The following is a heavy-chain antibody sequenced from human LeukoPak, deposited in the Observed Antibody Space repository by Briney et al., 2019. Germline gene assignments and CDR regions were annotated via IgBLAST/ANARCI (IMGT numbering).Heavy chain of an antibody. Sequence: PGGSLRLSCAASGFTFSNAWMSWVRQAPGKGLEWVGRIKSKTDGGTTDYAAPVKGRFTISRDDSKNSLYLQMNSLKTEDTAVYYCVRINSLYYFDYWGQGTLVTVSS. J-gene: IGHJ4*02. V-gene: IGHV3-15*01. CDR2: IKSKTDGGTT. CDR3: VRINSLYYFDY. CDR1: GFTFSNAW. D-gene: IGHD2/OR15-2a*01.